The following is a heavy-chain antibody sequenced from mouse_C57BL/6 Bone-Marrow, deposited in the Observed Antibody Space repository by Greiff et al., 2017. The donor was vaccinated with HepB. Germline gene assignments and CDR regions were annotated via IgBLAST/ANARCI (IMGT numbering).Heavy chain of an antibody. D-gene: IGHD1-1*01. CDR2: INYDGSST. CDR3: ARDGLLRYDY. J-gene: IGHJ2*01. V-gene: IGHV5-16*01. Sequence: RVEPEGGLVQPGSSMKLSCTASGFTFSDYYMAWVRQVPEKGLEWVANINYDGSSTYYLDSLKSRFIISRDNAKNILYLQMSSLKSEDTATYYCARDGLLRYDYWGQGTTLTVSS. CDR1: GFTFSDYY.